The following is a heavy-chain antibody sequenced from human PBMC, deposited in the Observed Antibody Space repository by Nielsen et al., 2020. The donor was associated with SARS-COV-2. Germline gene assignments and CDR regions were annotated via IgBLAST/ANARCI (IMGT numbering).Heavy chain of an antibody. J-gene: IGHJ6*02. D-gene: IGHD6-13*01. Sequence: GGSLRLSCAASGFTFSSYGMHWGRKAQGKGLEWVAVIWYDGSNKYYADSVKGRFTISRDNSKNTLYLQMNSLRAEDTAVYYCASELVPGYYGMDVWGQGTTVTVSS. CDR3: ASELVPGYYGMDV. CDR2: IWYDGSNK. V-gene: IGHV3-33*01. CDR1: GFTFSSYG.